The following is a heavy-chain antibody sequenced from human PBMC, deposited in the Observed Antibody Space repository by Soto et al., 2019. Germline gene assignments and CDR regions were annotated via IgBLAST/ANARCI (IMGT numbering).Heavy chain of an antibody. Sequence: SVKVSCKTSGFTFNVYGIHWVRQAPGQGLEWMGGLIPIYDEPNYAQKFQGRVTITADKSTATVYLELNSLRSEDTAVYFCARVRDPHLDHYGLDVWGQGTTVTVSS. V-gene: IGHV1-69*06. CDR3: ARVRDPHLDHYGLDV. J-gene: IGHJ6*02. CDR1: GFTFNVYG. CDR2: LIPIYDEP.